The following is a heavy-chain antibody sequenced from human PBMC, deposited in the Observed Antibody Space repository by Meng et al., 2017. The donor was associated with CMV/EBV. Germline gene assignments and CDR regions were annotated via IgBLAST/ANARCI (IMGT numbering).Heavy chain of an antibody. CDR2: ISSSSSTI. CDR1: AFTFSSYS. V-gene: IGHV3-48*04. J-gene: IGHJ6*02. Sequence: GESLKISCAASAFTFSSYSMNWVRQAPGKGLEWVSYISSSSSTIYYADSVKGRFTISRDNAKNSLYLQMNSLRAEDTAVYYWARDSDSVRYYDFWSGYYGMDVWGQGTTVTVSS. CDR3: ARDSDSVRYYDFWSGYYGMDV. D-gene: IGHD3-3*01.